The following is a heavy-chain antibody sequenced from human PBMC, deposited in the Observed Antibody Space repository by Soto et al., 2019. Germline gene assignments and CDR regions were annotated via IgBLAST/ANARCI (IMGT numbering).Heavy chain of an antibody. Sequence: GGSLRLSCAASGFIFSAFGIHWVRQAPGKGLEWVAFLSHDGSNKYYADSVRGRFTISRDNSKNTVYLQMNSLRPDDTAVYYCARDRDGGTYTDFDNWGQGTRVTVSS. D-gene: IGHD1-26*01. CDR2: LSHDGSNK. CDR3: ARDRDGGTYTDFDN. V-gene: IGHV3-30*03. J-gene: IGHJ4*02. CDR1: GFIFSAFG.